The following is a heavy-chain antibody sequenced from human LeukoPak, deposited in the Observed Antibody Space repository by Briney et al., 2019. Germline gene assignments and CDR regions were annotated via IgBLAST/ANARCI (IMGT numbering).Heavy chain of an antibody. CDR1: GYTFTGYY. CDR3: ARASDTAMIDLVY. J-gene: IGHJ4*02. D-gene: IGHD5-18*01. CDR2: INPNSGGT. V-gene: IGHV1-2*02. Sequence: SVKVSCKASGYTFTGYYMHWVRQAPGKGLEWMGWINPNSGGTNYAQKFQGRVTMTRDTSISTAYMELRRLRSGDTAVYYCARASDTAMIDLVYWGQGTLVTVSS.